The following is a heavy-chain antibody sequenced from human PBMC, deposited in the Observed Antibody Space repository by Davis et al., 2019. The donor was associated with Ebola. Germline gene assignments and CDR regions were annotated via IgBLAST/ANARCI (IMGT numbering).Heavy chain of an antibody. J-gene: IGHJ1*01. CDR3: ARGAGYFQH. CDR1: GLTFSSYA. Sequence: GESLKISCAASGLTFSSYAMHWVRQAPGKGLEWVAVISYDGSNKYYADSVKGRFTISRDNSKNTLYLQMNGLRAEDTAVYYCARGAGYFQHWGQGTLVTVSS. CDR2: ISYDGSNK. V-gene: IGHV3-30-3*01.